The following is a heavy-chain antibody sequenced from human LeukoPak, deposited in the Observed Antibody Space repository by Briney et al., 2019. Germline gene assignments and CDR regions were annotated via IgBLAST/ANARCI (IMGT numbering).Heavy chain of an antibody. J-gene: IGHJ4*02. V-gene: IGHV4-59*04. D-gene: IGHD1-1*01. CDR3: ATTKN. CDR1: GVSISNYY. Sequence: SETLSLTCTVSGVSISNYYWSWIRQPPGKGLEWIGGIYHSGSTYYNPSLKSRVTMSVDTSKNQFSLKLSSVTAADTAVYYCATTKNWGQGTLVTVSS. CDR2: IYHSGST.